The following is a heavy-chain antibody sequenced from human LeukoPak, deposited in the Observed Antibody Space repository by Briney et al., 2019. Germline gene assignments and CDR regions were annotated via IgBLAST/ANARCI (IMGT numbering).Heavy chain of an antibody. Sequence: GGSLRLSCTASGFGFSDYWMSWVRQAPEKGLESVANIDQDGSEKYYVDSMEGRFTISRDNAKNSLYLQMNSLRDEDTAIYYCAREGIEGNRPYDAFDLWGQGTMVTVSS. J-gene: IGHJ3*01. CDR2: IDQDGSEK. V-gene: IGHV3-7*01. D-gene: IGHD2/OR15-2a*01. CDR3: AREGIEGNRPYDAFDL. CDR1: GFGFSDYW.